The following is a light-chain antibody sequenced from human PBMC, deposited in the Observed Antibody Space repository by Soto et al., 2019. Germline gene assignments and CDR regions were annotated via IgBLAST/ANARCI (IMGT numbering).Light chain of an antibody. Sequence: QSVLTQPASVSGSPGQSITISCTGTSSDVGGYNYVSWYQQHPGKAPKLMIYDVSNRPSGVSNRFSGSKSGNTASLTISGLQAEDEADYYCSSYTGSITYVVFGGGTQLTVL. J-gene: IGLJ2*01. V-gene: IGLV2-14*01. CDR1: SSDVGGYNY. CDR2: DVS. CDR3: SSYTGSITYVV.